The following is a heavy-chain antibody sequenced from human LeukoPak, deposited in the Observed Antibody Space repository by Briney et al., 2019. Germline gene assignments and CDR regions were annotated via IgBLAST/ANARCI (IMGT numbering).Heavy chain of an antibody. Sequence: ASVKVSCKASGGTFSSYAISWVRQAPGQGLEWMGGVIPIFGTANYAQKFQGRVTITADESTSTAYMELSSLRSEDTAVYYCARLVSFMIVVENDYWGQGTLVTVSS. CDR2: VIPIFGTA. J-gene: IGHJ4*02. CDR1: GGTFSSYA. V-gene: IGHV1-69*13. D-gene: IGHD3-22*01. CDR3: ARLVSFMIVVENDY.